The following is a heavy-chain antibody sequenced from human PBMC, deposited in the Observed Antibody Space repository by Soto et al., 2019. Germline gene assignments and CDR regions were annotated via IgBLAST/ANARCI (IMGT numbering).Heavy chain of an antibody. D-gene: IGHD1-26*01. CDR3: TTYSGAAFEY. CDR1: GLTFNNAW. CDR2: IRSKSDGGTT. Sequence: GGSLRLSCVASGLTFNNAWMNWVRQAPGKGLEWVGRIRSKSDGGTTDYAAPVKGRFTISRDDSKNMVDLQMSSLKTEDTAIYYCTTYSGAAFEYWGQGALVTVSS. V-gene: IGHV3-15*01. J-gene: IGHJ4*02.